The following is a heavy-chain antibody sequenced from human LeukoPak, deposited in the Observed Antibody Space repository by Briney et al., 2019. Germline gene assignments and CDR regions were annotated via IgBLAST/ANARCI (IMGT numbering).Heavy chain of an antibody. J-gene: IGHJ4*02. CDR1: GGSISSSSYY. CDR3: ARDRRYSGYDAAFDY. D-gene: IGHD5-12*01. CDR2: IYYSGST. Sequence: SETLSLTCTVSGGSISSSSYYWGWIRQPPGKGLEWIGYIYYSGSTYYNPSLKSRVTISVDTSENQFSLKLSSVTAADTAVYYCARDRRYSGYDAAFDYWGRGTLVTVSS. V-gene: IGHV4-30-4*08.